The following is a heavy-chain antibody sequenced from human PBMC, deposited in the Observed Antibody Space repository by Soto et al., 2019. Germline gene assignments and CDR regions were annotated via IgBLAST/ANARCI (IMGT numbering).Heavy chain of an antibody. V-gene: IGHV3-30*18. Sequence: QVQLVESGGGVVQPGRSLRLSCAVSGFTFNNSGMHWIRQAPGKGLEWVAVISFDGSETYYADTMKGRFTISRDNSKNMLQLQMNGRGAEDTAIYYCAKDRAPGAYGHYYGMDVWGQGTTVTVSS. CDR1: GFTFNNSG. CDR2: ISFDGSET. J-gene: IGHJ6*02. D-gene: IGHD4-17*01. CDR3: AKDRAPGAYGHYYGMDV.